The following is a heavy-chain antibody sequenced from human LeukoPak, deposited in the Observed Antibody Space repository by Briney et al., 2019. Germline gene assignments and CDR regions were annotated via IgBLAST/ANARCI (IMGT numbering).Heavy chain of an antibody. D-gene: IGHD6-19*01. CDR2: IYYSGST. J-gene: IGHJ2*01. V-gene: IGHV4-39*01. CDR3: ARQVAGSGWGVGGWYFDL. CDR1: GGSISSSTYY. Sequence: SETLSLTCTVSGGSISSSTYYWGWVRQPPGKGLEWIGTIYYSGSTYYNPSLKSRVTISVDTSKNQFSLKVSAVAAADTAVCYCARQVAGSGWGVGGWYFDLWGRGTLVTVSS.